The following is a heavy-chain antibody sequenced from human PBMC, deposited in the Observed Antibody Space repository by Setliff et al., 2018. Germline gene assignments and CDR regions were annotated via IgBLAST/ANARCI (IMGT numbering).Heavy chain of an antibody. J-gene: IGHJ5*02. D-gene: IGHD3-10*01. CDR3: ARDPYYDSGSYP. V-gene: IGHV4-34*01. CDR1: GFIFRDYY. CDR2: INHSGST. Sequence: GSLRLSCVASGFIFRDYYMNWIRQPPGKGLEWIGEINHSGSTNSNPSLKSRVTISVDTSKNQFSLKLSSVTAADTAVYYCARDPYYDSGSYPWGQGTLVTVSS.